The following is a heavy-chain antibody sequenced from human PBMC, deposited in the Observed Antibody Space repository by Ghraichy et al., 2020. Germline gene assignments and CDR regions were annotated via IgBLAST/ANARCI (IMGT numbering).Heavy chain of an antibody. Sequence: VSTLGADGRSTFYADSVKGRFTISRDKSKRTMYLQMNSLRADDTAVYYCAKTGGRLGEGAFDVWGQG. D-gene: IGHD3-10*01. J-gene: IGHJ3*01. V-gene: IGHV3-23*01. CDR2: LGADGRST. CDR3: AKTGGRLGEGAFDV.